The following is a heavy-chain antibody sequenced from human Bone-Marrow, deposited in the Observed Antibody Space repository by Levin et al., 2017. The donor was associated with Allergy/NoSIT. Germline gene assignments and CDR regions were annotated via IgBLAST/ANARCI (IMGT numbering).Heavy chain of an antibody. V-gene: IGHV3-15*05. Sequence: RGESLKISCAGSGFTFSETWMSWVRQVPGKGLEWVGRIKSKANGETTDYAAAVKGRFSVSRDDSASTLYLQMNSLKTEDSGVYYCCSAEYSSSWDFDYWGQGTQVTVSS. J-gene: IGHJ4*02. CDR2: IKSKANGETT. D-gene: IGHD6-13*01. CDR1: GFTFSETW. CDR3: CSAEYSSSWDFDY.